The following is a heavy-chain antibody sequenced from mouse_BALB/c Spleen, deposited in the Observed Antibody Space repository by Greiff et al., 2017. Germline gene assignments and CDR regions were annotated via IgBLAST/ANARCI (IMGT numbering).Heavy chain of an antibody. Sequence: EVQVVESGPELVKPGASVKISCKASGYSFTGYFMNWVMQSHGKSLEWIGRINPYNGDTFYNQKFKGKATLTVDKSSSTAHMELRSLASEDSAVYYCASHYYGSSYYAMDYWGQGTSVTVSS. V-gene: IGHV1-20*02. CDR1: GYSFTGYF. CDR2: INPYNGDT. CDR3: ASHYYGSSYYAMDY. D-gene: IGHD1-1*01. J-gene: IGHJ4*01.